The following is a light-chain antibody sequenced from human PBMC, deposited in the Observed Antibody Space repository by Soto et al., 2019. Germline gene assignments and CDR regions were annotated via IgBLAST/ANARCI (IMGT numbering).Light chain of an antibody. CDR2: AAS. CDR1: QSISSY. CDR3: QQSYSTPRT. Sequence: DIQMTQSPSSLSASVGDRVTITCRASQSISSYLNWYQQKPGKAPKLLIYAASSLQSGVPSRFRGSGSGTDFTLTISSRQPEDFATYYCQQSYSTPRTFGGGTKVEIK. V-gene: IGKV1-39*01. J-gene: IGKJ4*01.